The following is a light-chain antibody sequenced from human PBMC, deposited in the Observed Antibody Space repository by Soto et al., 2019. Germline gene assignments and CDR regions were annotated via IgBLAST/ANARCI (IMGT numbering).Light chain of an antibody. CDR3: SSKRDSSTLFV. Sequence: QSALTQPPSVSGAPGQRVTISCTGTSSDVGAYNYVSWYQHHPGKVPKLLIYEVTNRPSGVSDRFSGSKSGNTASLTISGLQAEDEADYYCSSKRDSSTLFVFGTGTKLTVL. CDR2: EVT. J-gene: IGLJ1*01. V-gene: IGLV2-14*01. CDR1: SSDVGAYNY.